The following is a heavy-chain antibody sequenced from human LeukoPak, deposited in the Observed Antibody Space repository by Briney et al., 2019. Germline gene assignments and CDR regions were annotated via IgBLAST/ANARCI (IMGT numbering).Heavy chain of an antibody. V-gene: IGHV1-18*01. CDR2: ISAYNGNT. D-gene: IGHD3-3*01. J-gene: IGHJ4*02. CDR3: ARVSRFLEWLFAASEDY. Sequence: GASVKVSCKASGYTFTSYGISWVRQAPGQGLEWMGWISAYNGNTNYAQKLQGRVTMTTDTSTCTAYMELRSLRSDDTAVYYCARVSRFLEWLFAASEDYWGQGTLVTVSS. CDR1: GYTFTSYG.